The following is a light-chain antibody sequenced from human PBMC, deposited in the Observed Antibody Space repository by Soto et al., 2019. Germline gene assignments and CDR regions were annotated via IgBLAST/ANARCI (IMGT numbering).Light chain of an antibody. CDR3: SSYTTSSTVV. CDR2: DVS. Sequence: QSALTQPASVSGSPVQSITISCTGSSSDVGGYKYVSWYQQHPGKAPKLMIYDVSHRPSGVSIRFSGSKSGNTASLTISGLQAEDEADYYCSSYTTSSTVVFGGGTKLTVL. CDR1: SSDVGGYKY. V-gene: IGLV2-14*03. J-gene: IGLJ2*01.